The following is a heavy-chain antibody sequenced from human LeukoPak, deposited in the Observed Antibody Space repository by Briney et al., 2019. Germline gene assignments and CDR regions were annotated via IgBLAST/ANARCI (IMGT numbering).Heavy chain of an antibody. J-gene: IGHJ6*03. CDR2: ISAYNGNT. Sequence: ASVKVSCKASGYTFTSYGISWVRQAPGQGLEWMGWISAYNGNTNYAQKLQGRVTMTTDTSTSTAYMELRSLRSDDTAVYYCSRVAGGSYYYYYYMDVWGKGTTVTVSS. V-gene: IGHV1-18*01. D-gene: IGHD1-26*01. CDR3: SRVAGGSYYYYYYMDV. CDR1: GYTFTSYG.